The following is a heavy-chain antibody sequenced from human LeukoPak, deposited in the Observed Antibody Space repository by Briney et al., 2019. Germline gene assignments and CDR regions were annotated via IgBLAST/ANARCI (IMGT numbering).Heavy chain of an antibody. J-gene: IGHJ6*02. V-gene: IGHV3-74*01. CDR2: INSDGSTT. D-gene: IGHD2-21*02. CDR3: ARVYCGGDCYRTYYYGMDV. Sequence: GGSLRLSCAASGFTFSSYWLHWVRQAPGKGLVWVSHINSDGSTTSYADSVKGRFTISRDNAKNTLYLQMNSLRAEDTAVYYCARVYCGGDCYRTYYYGMDVWGQGTTVTVSS. CDR1: GFTFSSYW.